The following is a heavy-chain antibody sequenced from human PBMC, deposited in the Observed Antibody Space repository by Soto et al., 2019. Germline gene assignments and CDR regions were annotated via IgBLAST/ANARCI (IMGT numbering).Heavy chain of an antibody. D-gene: IGHD5-12*01. CDR2: IYYSGST. Sequence: TLSLTCTVSGGSISSGGYYWSWIRQHPGKGLEWIGYIYYSGSTYYNPSLKSRVTISVDTSKNQFSLKLSSVTAADTAVYYGGRVQGGGGGATGVGDYWGQGTLVTVSS. J-gene: IGHJ4*02. CDR1: GGSISSGGYY. CDR3: GRVQGGGGGATGVGDY. V-gene: IGHV4-31*03.